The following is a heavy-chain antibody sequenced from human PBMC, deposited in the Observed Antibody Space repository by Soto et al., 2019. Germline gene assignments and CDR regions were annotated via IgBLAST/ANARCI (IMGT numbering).Heavy chain of an antibody. Sequence: SETLSLTCTVSGGSINNDYWSWIRQPPGKGLEWIGYIYYSGSTYYNPSLKSRVTISVDTSKNQFSLKLSSVTAADTAVYYCARALMVRGVIPNYFYYWGQGTLVTVS. CDR3: ARALMVRGVIPNYFYY. D-gene: IGHD3-10*01. J-gene: IGHJ4*02. V-gene: IGHV4-59*12. CDR2: IYYSGST. CDR1: GGSINNDY.